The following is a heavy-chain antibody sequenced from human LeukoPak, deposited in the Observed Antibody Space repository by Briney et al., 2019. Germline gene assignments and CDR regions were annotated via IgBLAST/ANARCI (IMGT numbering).Heavy chain of an antibody. Sequence: GGSLRLSCAASGFTFSSYGMHWVRQAPGKGLEWVAFIRYDGSNKYYADSEKGRFTISRDNSKNTLYLQMNSLRAEDTAVYYCAKATYSIVVVPAARALDYWGQGTLVTVSS. D-gene: IGHD2-2*01. CDR2: IRYDGSNK. V-gene: IGHV3-30*02. J-gene: IGHJ4*02. CDR3: AKATYSIVVVPAARALDY. CDR1: GFTFSSYG.